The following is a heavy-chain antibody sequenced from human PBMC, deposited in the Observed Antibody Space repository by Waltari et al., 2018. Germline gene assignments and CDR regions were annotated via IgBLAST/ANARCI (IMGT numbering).Heavy chain of an antibody. CDR2: ICSWRSYI. D-gene: IGHD1-26*01. CDR3: ARVEQQY. J-gene: IGHJ4*02. Sequence: EVQLVESGGGLVKPGGSLRLSCAASGSTFSSYSMNWVRQAPGKGLEWVSSICSWRSYIYYADSVKGRFTIARDNAKNSLYLQMNSLRAEDTAVYYCARVEQQYWGQGTLVTVSS. V-gene: IGHV3-21*01. CDR1: GSTFSSYS.